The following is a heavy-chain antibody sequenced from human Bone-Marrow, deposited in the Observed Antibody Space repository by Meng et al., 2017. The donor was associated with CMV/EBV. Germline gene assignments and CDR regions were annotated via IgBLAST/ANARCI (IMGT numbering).Heavy chain of an antibody. Sequence: ASVKVSCKASGYTFTGYYMHWVQQAPGQGLEWMGWIHPHRGDTNYAQQFQGRVTLTRDTSTNTGYMGLTRLTSDDTSVYYCARDNNWGPDYWGQGTLVTVSS. D-gene: IGHD1-1*01. CDR1: GYTFTGYY. V-gene: IGHV1-2*02. J-gene: IGHJ4*02. CDR3: ARDNNWGPDY. CDR2: IHPHRGDT.